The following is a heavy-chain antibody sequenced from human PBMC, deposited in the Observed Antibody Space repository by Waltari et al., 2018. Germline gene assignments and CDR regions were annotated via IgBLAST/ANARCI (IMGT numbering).Heavy chain of an antibody. V-gene: IGHV1-69-2*01. Sequence: EVQLVQSGAEVKKPGATVKISCKVSGYTFTDYYIHWVQPPPGNGLEWMGLVDPEDGETIYAEKFQGRVTITADTSTDTAYMELSSLRSEDTAVYYCATVPKDTFGGVIVIPRYFQHWGQGTLVTVSS. CDR1: GYTFTDYY. D-gene: IGHD3-16*02. CDR3: ATVPKDTFGGVIVIPRYFQH. J-gene: IGHJ1*01. CDR2: VDPEDGET.